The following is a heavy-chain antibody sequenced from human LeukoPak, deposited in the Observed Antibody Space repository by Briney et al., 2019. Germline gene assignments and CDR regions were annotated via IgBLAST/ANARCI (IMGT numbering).Heavy chain of an antibody. V-gene: IGHV1-69*02. J-gene: IGHJ5*02. CDR2: IIPILGIA. D-gene: IGHD2-2*01. Sequence: SVKVSCKASGGTFSSYTISWVRQTPGQGLEWMGRIIPILGIANYAQKFQGRVTITADKSTSTAYMELSSLRSEDTAVYYCARSSVVPAAISDPWGQGTLVTVSS. CDR1: GGTFSSYT. CDR3: ARSSVVPAAISDP.